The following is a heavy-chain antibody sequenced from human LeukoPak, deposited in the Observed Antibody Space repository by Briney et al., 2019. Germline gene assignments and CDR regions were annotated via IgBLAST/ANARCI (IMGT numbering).Heavy chain of an antibody. J-gene: IGHJ6*02. CDR3: ARQNYDEVNYYYYGLGV. D-gene: IGHD3-3*01. Sequence: PSETLSLTCTVSGGSISSNYWSWIRQSPGKGLEWIGYIYYRGSTDYNPSLKSRVTISVDTSKNQLSLKLSSVTAADTAVYYCARQNYDEVNYYYYGLGVWGQGTTVTVSS. V-gene: IGHV4-59*08. CDR1: GGSISSNY. CDR2: IYYRGST.